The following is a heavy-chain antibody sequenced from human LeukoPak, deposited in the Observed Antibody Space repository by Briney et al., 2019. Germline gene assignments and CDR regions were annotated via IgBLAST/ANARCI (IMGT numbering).Heavy chain of an antibody. Sequence: GGSLRLSCAASGFTFSSYGMRWVRQAPGKGLEWVAVIWYDGSNKYYADSVKGRFTISRDNSKNTLYLQMNSLRAEDTAVYYCARDPRKIAVAGTPDYWGQGTLVTVSS. V-gene: IGHV3-33*01. CDR1: GFTFSSYG. D-gene: IGHD6-19*01. J-gene: IGHJ4*02. CDR2: IWYDGSNK. CDR3: ARDPRKIAVAGTPDY.